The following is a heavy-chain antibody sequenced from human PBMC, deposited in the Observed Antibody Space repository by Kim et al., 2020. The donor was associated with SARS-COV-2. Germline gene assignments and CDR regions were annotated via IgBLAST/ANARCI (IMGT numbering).Heavy chain of an antibody. Sequence: GGSLRHSCAASGFTFSSYAMSWVRQAPGKGLEWVSVIYSGGSSTYYADSVKGRFTISRDNSKNTLYLQMNSLRAEDTAVYYCAKGDYYDSSGFNYYGMDVWGQGTTVTVSS. CDR2: IYSGGSST. J-gene: IGHJ6*02. CDR3: AKGDYYDSSGFNYYGMDV. CDR1: GFTFSSYA. V-gene: IGHV3-23*03. D-gene: IGHD3-22*01.